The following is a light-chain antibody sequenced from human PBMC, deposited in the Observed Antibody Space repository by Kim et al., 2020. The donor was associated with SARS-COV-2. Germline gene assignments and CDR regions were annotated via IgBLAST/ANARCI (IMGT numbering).Light chain of an antibody. V-gene: IGLV3-21*04. Sequence: YELTQPPSVSVAPGKTARITCGGNNIGSKSVHWYQQKPGQAPVLVIYSDSDRPSGIPERFSGSNSGNTATLTISRVEAGDEADYYCQVWDSSSDDRVFG. J-gene: IGLJ3*02. CDR3: QVWDSSSDDRV. CDR1: NIGSKS. CDR2: SDS.